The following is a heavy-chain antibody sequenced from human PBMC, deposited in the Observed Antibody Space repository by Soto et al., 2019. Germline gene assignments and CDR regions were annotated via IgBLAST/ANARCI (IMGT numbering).Heavy chain of an antibody. CDR3: ARDIDNRDYYYGLDV. CDR2: ISNSGNTI. Sequence: GGSQRLSCVASGFVFKNYEMNWVRQAPGKGLEWISYISNSGNTIYVADSMRGRFTISRDNAKNSLFLQMNSLRADDTAVYYCARDIDNRDYYYGLDVWGQGTTGTVS. D-gene: IGHD1-20*01. J-gene: IGHJ6*02. V-gene: IGHV3-48*03. CDR1: GFVFKNYE.